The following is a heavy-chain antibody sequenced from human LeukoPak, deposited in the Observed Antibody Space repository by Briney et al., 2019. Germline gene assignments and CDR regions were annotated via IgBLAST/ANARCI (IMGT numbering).Heavy chain of an antibody. Sequence: GASVTVSCKASGYTFTCYYIHWMRQAPGQGLEWMGWINPHSGGTNYAQNFQGRVTMTRDTSISTVYMELHTLRSDDTAVYFCARGLLTGRNWYFDLWGRGTLLTASS. J-gene: IGHJ2*01. D-gene: IGHD3-9*01. CDR3: ARGLLTGRNWYFDL. CDR1: GYTFTCYY. CDR2: INPHSGGT. V-gene: IGHV1-2*02.